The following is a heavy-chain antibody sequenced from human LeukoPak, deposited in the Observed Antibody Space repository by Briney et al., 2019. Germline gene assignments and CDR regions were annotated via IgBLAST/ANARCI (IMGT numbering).Heavy chain of an antibody. CDR1: GGSFSGYY. CDR2: INHSGST. Sequence: SETLSLTCAVYGGSFSGYYWSWIRQPPGKGLEWIGEINHSGSTNYNPSLKSRVTISVDTSKNQFSLKLSSVTAADTAVYYCARGARGGYSYGYVDYWGQGTLVTVSS. V-gene: IGHV4-34*01. D-gene: IGHD5-18*01. CDR3: ARGARGGYSYGYVDY. J-gene: IGHJ4*02.